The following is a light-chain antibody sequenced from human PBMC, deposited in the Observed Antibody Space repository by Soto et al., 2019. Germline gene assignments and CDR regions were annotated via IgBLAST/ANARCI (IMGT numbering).Light chain of an antibody. J-gene: IGLJ1*01. CDR1: SSDVGGYNY. CDR2: EVN. V-gene: IGLV2-8*01. CDR3: TSYAGGNNV. Sequence: QSALTQPPSAPGSPGQSVTISCTGTSSDVGGYNYVSWYQQHPGKVPKLMVYEVNKRPSGVPDRFSGSKSGNTASLTVSGLQAEDEADYYCTSYAGGNNVFGTGTNVTVL.